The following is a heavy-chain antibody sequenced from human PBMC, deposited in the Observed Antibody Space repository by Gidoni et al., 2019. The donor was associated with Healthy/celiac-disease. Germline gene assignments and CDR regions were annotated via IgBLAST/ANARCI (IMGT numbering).Heavy chain of an antibody. D-gene: IGHD2-2*01. CDR1: GHTVTSYE. V-gene: IGHV1-8*01. CDR3: ARGPPAGYCSSTSCYFYY. J-gene: IGHJ4*02. Sequence: QAQRVQSGAEVTKPGASVKISCKASGHTVTSYETIWLRQATGQGLEWMGWMNPKSGHTGYAQKFQGSVPMTRITSISTAYMELSSLRSEYTAVYYCARGPPAGYCSSTSCYFYYWGQGTLVTVSS. CDR2: MNPKSGHT.